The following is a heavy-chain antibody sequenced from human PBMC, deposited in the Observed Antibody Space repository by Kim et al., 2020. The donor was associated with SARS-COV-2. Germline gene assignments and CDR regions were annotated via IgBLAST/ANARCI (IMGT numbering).Heavy chain of an antibody. CDR2: ISGSGGST. V-gene: IGHV3-23*01. CDR3: AKDLDGTWDSSGFHPADY. Sequence: GGSLRLSCAASGFTFSSYAMSWVRQAPGKGLEWVSAISGSGGSTYYADSVKGRFTISRDNSKNTLYLQMNSLRAEDTAVYYCAKDLDGTWDSSGFHPADYWGQGTLVTVSS. D-gene: IGHD3-22*01. J-gene: IGHJ4*02. CDR1: GFTFSSYA.